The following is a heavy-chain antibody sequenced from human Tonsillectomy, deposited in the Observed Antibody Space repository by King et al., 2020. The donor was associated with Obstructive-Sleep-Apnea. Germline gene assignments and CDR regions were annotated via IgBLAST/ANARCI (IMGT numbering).Heavy chain of an antibody. CDR3: ARGDPPRDF. CDR2: ISETTGLT. J-gene: IGHJ4*02. D-gene: IGHD3-10*01. Sequence: VQLVESGGGLVQPGGSLRLSCEASGFNFSNYAMSWGRQAPGKGLQWVSGISETTGLTYYADSLKGRFTVSRDNSKNTLYLQMSSLTAEDTAVYYCARGDPPRDFWGEGTLVTVSS. V-gene: IGHV3-23*04. CDR1: GFNFSNYA.